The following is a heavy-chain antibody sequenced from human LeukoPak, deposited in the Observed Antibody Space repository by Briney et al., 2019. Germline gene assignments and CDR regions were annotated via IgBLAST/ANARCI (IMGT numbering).Heavy chain of an antibody. V-gene: IGHV4-34*01. J-gene: IGHJ3*02. D-gene: IGHD3-16*02. CDR2: INHSGST. CDR3: ARRDYDYVWGSYRAFDI. Sequence: SKTLSLTCAVYGGSFSGYYWSWIRQPPGKGLEWIGEINHSGSTNYNPSLKSRVTISVDTSKNQFSLKLSSVTAADTAVYYCARRDYDYVWGSYRAFDIWGQGTMVTVSS. CDR1: GGSFSGYY.